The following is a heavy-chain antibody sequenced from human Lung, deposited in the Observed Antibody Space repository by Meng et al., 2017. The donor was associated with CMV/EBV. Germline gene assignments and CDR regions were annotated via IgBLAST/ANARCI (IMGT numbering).Heavy chain of an antibody. CDR3: ARHHHSPTFDY. J-gene: IGHJ4*02. V-gene: IGHV4-39*01. Sequence: QVQRSGQGLVNPSVTLSLTSTCSGASISISSCYWPWIRQPPGEGLEWIGSVFYSGTTYYTSSLKSRVSISVDTSKNQFSLKLSSVTAADTAVYYCARHHHSPTFDYWGQGTLVTVSS. D-gene: IGHD1-14*01. CDR1: GASISISSCY. CDR2: VFYSGTT.